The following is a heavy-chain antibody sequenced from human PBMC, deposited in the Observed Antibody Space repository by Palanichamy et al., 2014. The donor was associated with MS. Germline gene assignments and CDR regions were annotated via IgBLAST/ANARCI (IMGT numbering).Heavy chain of an antibody. Sequence: QVQLVQSGAEVKKPGASVKVSCKAVGFTFSDHYLQWVRQAPGQGLEWMGWINPKTGDTIYSERFRGRVTVTRDTSISTMYMELRRLTTDDTAMFYCARVTGDESAMGSVAFDIWGQGTVVIVSA. CDR2: INPKTGDT. J-gene: IGHJ3*02. CDR3: ARVTGDESAMGSVAFDI. CDR1: GFTFSDHY. V-gene: IGHV1-2*02. D-gene: IGHD3-10*01.